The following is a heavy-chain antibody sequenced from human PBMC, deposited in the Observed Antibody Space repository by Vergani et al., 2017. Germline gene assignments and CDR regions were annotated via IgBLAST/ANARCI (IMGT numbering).Heavy chain of an antibody. CDR2: IKSTFDRGTT. CDR3: ARDRAKGSSGWYDGY. D-gene: IGHD6-19*01. CDR1: GFSFRNAW. J-gene: IGHJ4*02. Sequence: EVQLVESGGGIVKPGGSLRLSCVASGFSFRNAWMNWVRRTPGKGLEWVGRIKSTFDRGTTDYAAAVKGRFTISRDNAKNSLYLQMNSLRAEDTAVYYCARDRAKGSSGWYDGYWGQGTLVTVSS. V-gene: IGHV3-15*07.